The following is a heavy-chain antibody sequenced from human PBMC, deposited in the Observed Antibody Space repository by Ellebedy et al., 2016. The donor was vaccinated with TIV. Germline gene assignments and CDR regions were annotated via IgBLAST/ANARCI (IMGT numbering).Heavy chain of an antibody. CDR1: GGSISSYY. Sequence: MPGGSLRLSCTVSGGSISSYYWSWIRQPPGKGLEWIGYIYYSGSTNYNPSLKSRVTISVDTSKNQFSLKLSSVTAADTAVYYCARGPPWDPWGQGTLVTVSS. V-gene: IGHV4-59*01. CDR2: IYYSGST. CDR3: ARGPPWDP. J-gene: IGHJ5*02.